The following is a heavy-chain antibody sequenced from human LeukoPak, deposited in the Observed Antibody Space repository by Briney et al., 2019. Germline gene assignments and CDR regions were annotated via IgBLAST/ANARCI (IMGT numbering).Heavy chain of an antibody. D-gene: IGHD3-10*01. J-gene: IGHJ4*02. CDR3: ARDRAPYGSGSCFDY. CDR2: ISFDGNKK. Sequence: GGSLRLSCAASEFTFSVYPMHWVRQAPGKGLEWVAVISFDGNKKYYEESVKGRFTISRDNSKNTLYLQMNSLRPEDTAVYYCARDRAPYGSGSCFDYWGQGTLVTVSS. V-gene: IGHV3-30-3*01. CDR1: EFTFSVYP.